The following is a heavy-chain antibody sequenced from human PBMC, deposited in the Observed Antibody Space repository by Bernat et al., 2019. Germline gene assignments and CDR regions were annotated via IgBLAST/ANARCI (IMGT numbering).Heavy chain of an antibody. D-gene: IGHD3-22*01. CDR3: ARVSGYYYGDLDY. CDR2: ISSSGSTI. V-gene: IGHV3-48*03. J-gene: IGHJ4*02. Sequence: EVQLVESGGGLVQPGGSLRLSCAASGFTFSSYEMNWVRQAPGKGLEWVSYISSSGSTIYYADSVKGRFTISRDNAKNSLYLQMNSLRAEDTAVYYCARVSGYYYGDLDYWGQGTLVTVSS. CDR1: GFTFSSYE.